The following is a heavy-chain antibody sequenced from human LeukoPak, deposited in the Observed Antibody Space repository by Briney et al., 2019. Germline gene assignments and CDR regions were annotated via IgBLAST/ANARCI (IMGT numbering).Heavy chain of an antibody. Sequence: SETLSLTCTVSGGSISSYYWSWIRQPAGKELEWIGRVYSSGSTNYNPSLESRVTMSADTSSNQFSLRVRSVTAADTAVYYCARDLLGDYGTFDIWGQGTMVTVSS. CDR1: GGSISSYY. CDR3: ARDLLGDYGTFDI. D-gene: IGHD4-17*01. V-gene: IGHV4-4*07. CDR2: VYSSGST. J-gene: IGHJ3*02.